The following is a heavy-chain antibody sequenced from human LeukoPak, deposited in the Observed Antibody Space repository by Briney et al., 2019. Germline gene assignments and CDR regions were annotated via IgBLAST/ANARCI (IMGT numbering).Heavy chain of an antibody. J-gene: IGHJ4*02. D-gene: IGHD4-17*01. CDR3: AREYGDYANYFDF. CDR1: AYRFDDHG. Sequence: PGGSLRLSCAASAYRFDDHGMSWVRHVPGKGLDWVSGINWNGGSTGYADSVKGRFTISRDNAKNSLFLQMNSLRAEDTAMYYCAREYGDYANYFDFWGQGTLVTVSS. V-gene: IGHV3-20*04. CDR2: INWNGGST.